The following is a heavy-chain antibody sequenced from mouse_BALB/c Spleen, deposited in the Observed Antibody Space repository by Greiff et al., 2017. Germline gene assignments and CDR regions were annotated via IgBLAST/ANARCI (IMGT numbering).Heavy chain of an antibody. J-gene: IGHJ3*01. V-gene: IGHV7-3*02. CDR3: ARDEGNYRGTWFAY. CDR1: GFTFTDYY. CDR2: IRNKANGYTT. D-gene: IGHD2-1*01. Sequence: EVKLVESGGGLVQPGGSLRLSCATSGFTFTDYYMSWVRQPPGKALEWLGFIRNKANGYTTEYSASVKGRFTISRDNSQSILYLQMNTLRAEDSATYYCARDEGNYRGTWFAYWGQGTLVTVSA.